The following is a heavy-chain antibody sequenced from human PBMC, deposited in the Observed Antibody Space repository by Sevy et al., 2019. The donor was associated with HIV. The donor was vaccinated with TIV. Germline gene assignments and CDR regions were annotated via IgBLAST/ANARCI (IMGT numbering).Heavy chain of an antibody. D-gene: IGHD1-1*01. Sequence: SETLSLTCTVSGDSISSYYWSWIRQPAGKGLEWIGRIYTSGRTNYNPSLKSRVTMSVDTSKNQFSLKLRSVTAADTAVYFCTRGEVQLWPSGFDYWGQGTLVTVSA. V-gene: IGHV4-4*07. CDR2: IYTSGRT. CDR1: GDSISSYY. CDR3: TRGEVQLWPSGFDY. J-gene: IGHJ4*02.